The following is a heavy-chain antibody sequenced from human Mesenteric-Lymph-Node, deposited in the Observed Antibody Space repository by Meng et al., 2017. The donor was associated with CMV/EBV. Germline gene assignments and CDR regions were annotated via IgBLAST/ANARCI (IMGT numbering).Heavy chain of an antibody. CDR3: ASGTSYSASGEY. V-gene: IGHV4-61*01. CDR1: GVSGSSGSYY. Sequence: TVSGVSGSSGSYYRAWIRQPPGKGLEWIGYISYSGNTNYNPSLKSRLTISLDTSKNQFSLNLTSVTAADTAMYYCASGTSYSASGEYWGQGILVTVSS. CDR2: ISYSGNT. J-gene: IGHJ4*02. D-gene: IGHD3-10*01.